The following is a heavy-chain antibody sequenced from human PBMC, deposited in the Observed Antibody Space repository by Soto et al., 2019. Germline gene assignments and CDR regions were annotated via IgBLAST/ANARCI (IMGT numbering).Heavy chain of an antibody. D-gene: IGHD4-17*01. CDR2: IIPILGIA. V-gene: IGHV1-69*04. CDR1: GGTFSSYT. J-gene: IGHJ5*02. Sequence: ASVKVSCKASGGTFSSYTISWVRQAPGQGLEWMGRIIPILGIANYAQKFQGRVTITADKSTSTAYMELSSLRSEDTAVYYCARDLDSCYILTTVGCKDNWFDPWGQGTLVTVSS. CDR3: ARDLDSCYILTTVGCKDNWFDP.